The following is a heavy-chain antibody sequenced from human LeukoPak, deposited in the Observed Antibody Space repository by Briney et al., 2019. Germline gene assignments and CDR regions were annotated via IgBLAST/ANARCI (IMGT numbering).Heavy chain of an antibody. CDR2: INHSGST. CDR3: ARGGGYVQPDV. J-gene: IGHJ6*02. CDR1: GGSFSGYY. D-gene: IGHD5-18*01. V-gene: IGHV4-34*01. Sequence: PSETLSLTCAVYGGSFSGYYWSWIRQPPGKGLEWIGEINHSGSTNYNPSLKSRVTISVDTSKNQFSLKLSSVTAADTAVYYCARGGGYVQPDVWGQGTTVTVSS.